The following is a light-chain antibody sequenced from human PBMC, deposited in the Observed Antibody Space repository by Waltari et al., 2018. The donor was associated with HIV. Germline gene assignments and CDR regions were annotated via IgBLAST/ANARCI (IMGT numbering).Light chain of an antibody. J-gene: IGLJ2*01. CDR2: EGS. V-gene: IGLV2-23*01. CDR1: RSDVGIYNL. Sequence: QSALTQPASVSGSPGQSITISCTGTRSDVGIYNLFSWYQQYPGKAPKLMIYEGSKRPSGVSNRFSGSKSGNTASLTISGLQTEDEADYYCCSYAGSFVVFGGGTKLTVL. CDR3: CSYAGSFVV.